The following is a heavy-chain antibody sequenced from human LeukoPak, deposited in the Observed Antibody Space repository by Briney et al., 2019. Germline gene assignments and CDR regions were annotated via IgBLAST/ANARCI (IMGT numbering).Heavy chain of an antibody. Sequence: SENLSLTCAVSGYSISSGYYWGWIRQPPGKGLEWVGSIYHSGSTYYNPSLKSRGTISVDTSKNQFSLKLSSVTAADTAVYYCARVSAQLLFYYYYYYMDVWGKGTTVTVSS. CDR3: ARVSAQLLFYYYYYYMDV. J-gene: IGHJ6*03. CDR1: GYSISSGYY. D-gene: IGHD2-2*01. V-gene: IGHV4-38-2*01. CDR2: IYHSGST.